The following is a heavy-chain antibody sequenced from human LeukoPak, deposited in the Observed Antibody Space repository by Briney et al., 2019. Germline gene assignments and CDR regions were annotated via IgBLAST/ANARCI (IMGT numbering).Heavy chain of an antibody. Sequence: ASVKVSCKTSGNMFTGFFIHWVRQAPGQGLEWMGSVSPNNGGTSFAQRFQGRVNMTSDTSTRTAYLQLSGLRFDDTAVYYCASLLWFGDFDYWGQGTPVTVSS. CDR1: GNMFTGFF. V-gene: IGHV1-2*02. CDR3: ASLLWFGDFDY. CDR2: VSPNNGGT. J-gene: IGHJ4*02. D-gene: IGHD3-10*01.